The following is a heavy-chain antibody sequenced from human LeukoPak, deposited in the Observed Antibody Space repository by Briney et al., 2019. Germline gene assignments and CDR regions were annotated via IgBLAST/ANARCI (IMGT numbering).Heavy chain of an antibody. J-gene: IGHJ6*02. CDR1: GFTVSSNY. CDR2: IYGGGST. V-gene: IGHV3-53*01. D-gene: IGHD3-10*01. Sequence: GGSLRLSCAASGFTVSSNYMSWVRQAPGKGLEWVSVIYGGGSTYYAGSVKGRFTISRDNSKNTLYLQMNSLRAEDTAVYYCARDGGSGSVIPQPSGSVYYYGMDVWGQGTTVTVSS. CDR3: ARDGGSGSVIPQPSGSVYYYGMDV.